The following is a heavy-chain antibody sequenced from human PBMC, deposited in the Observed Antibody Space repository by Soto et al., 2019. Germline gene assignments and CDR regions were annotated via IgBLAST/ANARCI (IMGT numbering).Heavy chain of an antibody. Sequence: EVQLLDSGGGWVQPGGSLRLSCVASGFVFSDYAMSWVRQAPGKGLEWVSAISAGGSDTYYADSVKGRFTVSRVNSESTLYLQMNTLRADDTAIYYCASVPSWCGSSSCYTEGFDSWGQGTLVTVSS. V-gene: IGHV3-23*01. D-gene: IGHD2-2*01. J-gene: IGHJ4*02. CDR3: ASVPSWCGSSSCYTEGFDS. CDR1: GFVFSDYA. CDR2: ISAGGSDT.